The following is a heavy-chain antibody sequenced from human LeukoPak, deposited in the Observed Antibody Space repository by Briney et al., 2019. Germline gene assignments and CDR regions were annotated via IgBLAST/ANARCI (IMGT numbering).Heavy chain of an antibody. J-gene: IGHJ3*02. CDR1: GFTFSSYS. CDR3: ARDKVGRRFGAPAKDAFDI. V-gene: IGHV3-48*04. CDR2: ISSSSSTI. D-gene: IGHD3-10*01. Sequence: GGSLRLSCAASGFTFSSYSMNWVRQAPGKGLEWVSYISSSSSTIYYADSGKGRFTISRDNAKNSLYLQMNSLRAEDTAVYYCARDKVGRRFGAPAKDAFDIWGQGTMVTVSS.